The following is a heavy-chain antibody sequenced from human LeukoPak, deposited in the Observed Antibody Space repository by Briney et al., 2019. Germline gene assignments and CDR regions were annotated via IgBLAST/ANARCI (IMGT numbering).Heavy chain of an antibody. V-gene: IGHV4-61*01. CDR3: ARAAWIQLSGTETNWFDP. CDR2: IYYSGST. Sequence: SETLSLTCTVSGGSVSSGSNYWSWIRQPPEKGLEWIGYIYYSGSTNYNPSLKSRVTISVDTSKNQFSLKLSSVTAADTAVYYCARAAWIQLSGTETNWFDPWGQGTLVTVSS. D-gene: IGHD5-18*01. CDR1: GGSVSSGSNY. J-gene: IGHJ5*02.